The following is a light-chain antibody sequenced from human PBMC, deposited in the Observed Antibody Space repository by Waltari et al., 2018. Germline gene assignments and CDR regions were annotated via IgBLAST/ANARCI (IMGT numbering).Light chain of an antibody. CDR2: DAS. Sequence: EIVLTQSPATLSLSPGERATLSCRASQIVNNYLAWYQQKPGQAPRLLIYDASNRATGTPARFSGSGSGTDFTLTITSLEPEDFAVYYCQQRSSWYTFGQGTKLEIK. CDR3: QQRSSWYT. V-gene: IGKV3-11*01. J-gene: IGKJ2*01. CDR1: QIVNNY.